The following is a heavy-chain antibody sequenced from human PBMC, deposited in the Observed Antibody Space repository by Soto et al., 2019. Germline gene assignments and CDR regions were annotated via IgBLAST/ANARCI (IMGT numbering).Heavy chain of an antibody. V-gene: IGHV3-53*04. CDR3: AATPLGY. Sequence: EVQLVESGGGLVQPGGALRLSCEASGFTVSSNYMSWVRQAPAKGLEWGSVIYSNGSTYYADSVKGRFTISRQNSKTTLYLPMHSLRAEDTAVYYCAATPLGYWGQGTLVTVSS. CDR2: IYSNGST. CDR1: GFTVSSNY. J-gene: IGHJ4*02. D-gene: IGHD5-12*01.